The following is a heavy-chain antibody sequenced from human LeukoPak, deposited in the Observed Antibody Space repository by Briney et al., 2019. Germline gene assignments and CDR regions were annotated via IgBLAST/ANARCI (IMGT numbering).Heavy chain of an antibody. CDR2: ISYDGSNK. CDR1: GFTFSSYG. J-gene: IGHJ4*02. CDR3: TGVGSYFDY. Sequence: GRSLRLSCAASGFTFSSYGMHWVRQAPGKGLEWVAVISYDGSNKYYADSVKGRFIISRYISKNTLYLQMNSLRAEDTAMYYCTGVGSYFDYWGQGTLVTVSS. V-gene: IGHV3-30*03. D-gene: IGHD7-27*01.